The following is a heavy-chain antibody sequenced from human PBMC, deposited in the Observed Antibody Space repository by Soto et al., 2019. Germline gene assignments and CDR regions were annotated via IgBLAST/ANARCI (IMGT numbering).Heavy chain of an antibody. CDR1: GGSFSGYY. D-gene: IGHD4-4*01. CDR2: INHSGST. V-gene: IGHV4-34*01. Sequence: SETLSLTCAVYGGSFSGYYWSWIRQPPGKGLEWIGEINHSGSTNYNPSLKSRVTISVDTSKNQFSLKLSSVTAADTAVYYCARMDSNYGNGGWFDPWGQGTLVTVSS. CDR3: ARMDSNYGNGGWFDP. J-gene: IGHJ5*02.